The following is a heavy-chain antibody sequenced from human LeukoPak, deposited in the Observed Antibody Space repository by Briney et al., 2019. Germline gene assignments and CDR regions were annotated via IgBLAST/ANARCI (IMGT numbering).Heavy chain of an antibody. J-gene: IGHJ6*03. CDR3: AKGGAVSSKSITMVRGTRRYYYYMDV. CDR2: MSDSGTNT. Sequence: GGSLRLSCAASGFTFSSYAMSRVRQAPGKGLEWVSGMSDSGTNTYYADSVKGRFTISRDNSKNTLYLQMNSLRAEDTAVYYCAKGGAVSSKSITMVRGTRRYYYYMDVWGKGTTVTISS. D-gene: IGHD3-10*01. V-gene: IGHV3-23*01. CDR1: GFTFSSYA.